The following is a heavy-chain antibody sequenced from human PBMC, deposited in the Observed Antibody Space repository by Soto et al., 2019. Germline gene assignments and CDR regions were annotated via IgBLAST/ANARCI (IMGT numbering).Heavy chain of an antibody. CDR1: GGTFSSYA. J-gene: IGHJ5*02. D-gene: IGHD6-6*01. CDR3: ARDRQLVRLGWFDP. Sequence: ASVKVSCKASGGTFSSYAISWVRQAPGQGLEWMGGIIPIFGTANYAQKFQGRVTITADESTSTAYMELSSLRSEDTAVYYCARDRQLVRLGWFDPWGQGTLVTVSS. V-gene: IGHV1-69*13. CDR2: IIPIFGTA.